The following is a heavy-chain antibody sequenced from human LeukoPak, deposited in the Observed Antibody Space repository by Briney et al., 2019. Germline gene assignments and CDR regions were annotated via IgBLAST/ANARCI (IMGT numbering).Heavy chain of an antibody. V-gene: IGHV4-61*08. CDR1: GGSISSGGYY. CDR3: ARAVRWLPGGGPAAPYPFDY. CDR2: IYYSGST. D-gene: IGHD5-24*01. J-gene: IGHJ4*02. Sequence: SETLSLTCTVTGGSISSGGYYWSWIRQPPGKGLEWIGYIYYSGSTNYNPSLKSRVTISVDTSKNQFSLKLSSVTAADTAVYYCARAVRWLPGGGPAAPYPFDYWGQGTLVIVSS.